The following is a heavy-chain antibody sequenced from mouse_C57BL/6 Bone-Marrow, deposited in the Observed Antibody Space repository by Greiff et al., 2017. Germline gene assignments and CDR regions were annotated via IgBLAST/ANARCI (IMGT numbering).Heavy chain of an antibody. J-gene: IGHJ2*01. V-gene: IGHV6-3*01. Sequence: EVKLMESGGGLVQPGGSMKLSCVASGFTFSNYWMNWVRQSPEKGLEWVAQIRLKSDNYATHYAESVKGRFTISRDDSKSSVYLQMNNLRAEDTGIYYCTAESSYVWVYVDYWGQGTTLTVSS. D-gene: IGHD1-1*01. CDR2: IRLKSDNYAT. CDR1: GFTFSNYW. CDR3: TAESSYVWVYVDY.